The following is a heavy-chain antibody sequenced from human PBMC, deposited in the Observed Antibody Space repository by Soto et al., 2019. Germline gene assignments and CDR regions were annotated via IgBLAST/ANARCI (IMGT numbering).Heavy chain of an antibody. V-gene: IGHV4-39*01. CDR2: IYYSGST. D-gene: IGHD4-17*01. Sequence: QLQLQESGPGLVKPSETLSLTCTVSGGSISSSSYYWGWIRQPPGKGLEWIGSIYYSGSTYYNPSLKSRVTISVDTSKNQFSLKLSSVTATDTAVYYCARLAVTTFDYWGQGTLVTVSS. CDR3: ARLAVTTFDY. CDR1: GGSISSSSYY. J-gene: IGHJ4*02.